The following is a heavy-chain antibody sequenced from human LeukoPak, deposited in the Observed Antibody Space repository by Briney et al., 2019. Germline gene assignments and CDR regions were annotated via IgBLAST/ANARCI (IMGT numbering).Heavy chain of an antibody. CDR2: ISSSGSTI. J-gene: IGHJ3*02. V-gene: IGHV3-48*03. CDR3: ARDSCSGGSCYNAFDI. CDR1: GFTFSSYE. D-gene: IGHD2-15*01. Sequence: GGSLRLSCAASGFTFSSYEMNWVRQAPGKGLEWVSYISSSGSTIYHADSVKGRFTISRDNAKNSLYLQMNSLRAEDTAVYYCARDSCSGGSCYNAFDIWGQGTMVTVSS.